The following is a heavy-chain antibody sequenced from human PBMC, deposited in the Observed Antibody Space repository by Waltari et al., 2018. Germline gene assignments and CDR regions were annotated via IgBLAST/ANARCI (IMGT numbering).Heavy chain of an antibody. J-gene: IGHJ5*02. CDR1: GDTFINYA. CDR2: VFAMFGTA. CDR3: ARGEAAAGLNWFDP. Sequence: QVQLVQSGAEVKKPGSSVKVSCKASGDTFINYAITWVRQAPGQGLEWMGGVFAMFGTANYAQKFQGRVTITADESTSTAYMELSSLRSEETAVYYCARGEAAAGLNWFDPWGQGTLVTVSS. D-gene: IGHD6-13*01. V-gene: IGHV1-69*01.